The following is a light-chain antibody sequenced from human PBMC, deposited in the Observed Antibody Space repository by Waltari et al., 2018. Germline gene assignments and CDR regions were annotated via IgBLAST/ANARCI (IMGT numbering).Light chain of an antibody. CDR1: QSISDW. J-gene: IGKJ2*01. CDR3: QQYSSELYT. Sequence: DIVMTQSPDSLAVSLGERATINCRSSQSISDWLAWYQQKPGKAPKLLIQKASTLKSGVPSRFSGSGSGTEFTLTVTSLQPDDVATYFCQQYSSELYTFGQGTKLEI. V-gene: IGKV1-5*03. CDR2: KAS.